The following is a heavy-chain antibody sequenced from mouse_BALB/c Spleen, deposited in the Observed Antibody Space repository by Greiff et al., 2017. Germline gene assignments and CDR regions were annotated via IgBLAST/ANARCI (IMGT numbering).Heavy chain of an antibody. V-gene: IGHV5-6-5*01. CDR1: GFTFSSYA. J-gene: IGHJ3*01. CDR3: ARGPPGFAY. Sequence: DVMLVESGGGLVKPGGSLKLSCAASGFTFSSYAMSWVRQTPEKRLEWVASISSGGSTYYPDSVKGRFTISRDNARNILYLQMSSLRSEDTAMYYCARGPPGFAYWGQGTLVTVSA. CDR2: ISSGGST.